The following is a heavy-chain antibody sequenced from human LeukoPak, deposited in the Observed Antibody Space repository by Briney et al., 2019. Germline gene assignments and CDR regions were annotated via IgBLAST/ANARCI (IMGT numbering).Heavy chain of an antibody. CDR1: GFTFSSYS. Sequence: NPGGSLRLSCGASGFTFSSYSMNWVRQAPGKGLEWVSYIGSSGNYIYYAGSVKGRFTIPRDNAQNSLYLQMISLRGEDTAVYYCARDLSQGATTNTNGYFDYWGQGALVTVSS. V-gene: IGHV3-21*04. CDR3: ARDLSQGATTNTNGYFDY. D-gene: IGHD2-8*01. CDR2: IGSSGNYI. J-gene: IGHJ4*02.